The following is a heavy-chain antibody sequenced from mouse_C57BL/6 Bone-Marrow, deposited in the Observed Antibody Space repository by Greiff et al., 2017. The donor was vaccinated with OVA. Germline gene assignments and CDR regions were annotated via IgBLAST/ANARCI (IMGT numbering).Heavy chain of an antibody. CDR2: FYPGSGSI. Sequence: VQLQQSGAELVKPGASVKLSCKASGYTFTEYTIHWVKQRSGQGLEWIGWFYPGSGSIKYNEKFKDKATLTADKSSSTVYMELSRLTSEDSAVYFCARHEVRKGTVVPYAMDYWGQGTSVTVSS. CDR1: GYTFTEYT. CDR3: ARHEVRKGTVVPYAMDY. J-gene: IGHJ4*01. V-gene: IGHV1-62-2*01. D-gene: IGHD1-1*01.